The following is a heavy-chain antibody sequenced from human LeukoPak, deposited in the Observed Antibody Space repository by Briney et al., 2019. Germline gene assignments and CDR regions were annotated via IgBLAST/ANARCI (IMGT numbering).Heavy chain of an antibody. D-gene: IGHD6-19*01. CDR2: IKQDGSEK. V-gene: IGHV3-7*01. CDR3: TREATAGIDY. CDR1: GFTFSTYW. J-gene: IGHJ4*02. Sequence: GGSLRLSCAASGFTFSTYWMSWVRQAPGKGLEWVANIKQDGSEKHYLDSVKGRFTISRDNAKNSLYLQMNSLIAEDTAFYGCTREATAGIDYWGQGTLVTVSS.